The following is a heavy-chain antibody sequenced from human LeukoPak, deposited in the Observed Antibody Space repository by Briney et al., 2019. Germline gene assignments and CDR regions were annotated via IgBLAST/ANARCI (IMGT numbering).Heavy chain of an antibody. J-gene: IGHJ4*02. Sequence: GRSLRLSCAASGFTFSSYAMHWVRQAPDKGLEWVAVISYDGSNKYYADSVKGRFTISRDNSKNTLYLQMNSLRAEDTAVYYXXXXXXXYDSSGYWYFDYRGQGTLVTVSS. CDR3: XXXXXXYDSSGYWYFDY. CDR1: GFTFSSYA. CDR2: ISYDGSNK. V-gene: IGHV3-30*04. D-gene: IGHD3-22*01.